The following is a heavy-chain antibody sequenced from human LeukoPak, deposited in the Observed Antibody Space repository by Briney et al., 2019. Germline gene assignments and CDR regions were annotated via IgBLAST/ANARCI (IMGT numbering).Heavy chain of an antibody. CDR3: ARMWASSGTRNNWFDP. J-gene: IGHJ5*02. Sequence: SGPTLVNPXQTLTLTCTFSGFSHSTSGMCVSWIRQPPGKALEWLARIDWDDDKYYSTSLKTRLTIPKDTSKNQVVLTTTNMDPVDTGTYYCARMWASSGTRNNWFDPWGQGTLVTVSS. CDR1: GFSHSTSGMC. V-gene: IGHV2-70*11. D-gene: IGHD2-15*01. CDR2: IDWDDDK.